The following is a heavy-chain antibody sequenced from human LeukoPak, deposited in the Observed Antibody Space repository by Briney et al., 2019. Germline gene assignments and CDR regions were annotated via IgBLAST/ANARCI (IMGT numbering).Heavy chain of an antibody. V-gene: IGHV4-4*07. Sequence: SETLSLTCTVSGGSISSYYWSWIRQPAGKGLEWIGRIYTSGSTNYNPSLKSRVTMSVDTSKNQFSLKLSSVTAADTAVYYCARARPLGYCSSTSCYSAYYFDYWGQGTLVTVSS. CDR2: IYTSGST. J-gene: IGHJ4*02. CDR1: GGSISSYY. CDR3: ARARPLGYCSSTSCYSAYYFDY. D-gene: IGHD2-2*01.